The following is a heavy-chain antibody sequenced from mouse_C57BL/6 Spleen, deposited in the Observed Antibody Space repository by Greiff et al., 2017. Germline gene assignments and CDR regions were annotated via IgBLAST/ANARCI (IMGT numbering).Heavy chain of an antibody. D-gene: IGHD1-1*01. CDR3: AREGYYGSSPGWFAY. V-gene: IGHV1-39*01. CDR1: GYSFTDYN. J-gene: IGHJ3*01. Sequence: QLQESGPELVKPGASVKISCKASGYSFTDYNMNWVKQSNGKSLEWIGVINPNYGTTSYNQKFKGKATLTVDQSSSTAYMQLNSLTSEDSAVYYCAREGYYGSSPGWFAYWGQGTLVTVSA. CDR2: INPNYGTT.